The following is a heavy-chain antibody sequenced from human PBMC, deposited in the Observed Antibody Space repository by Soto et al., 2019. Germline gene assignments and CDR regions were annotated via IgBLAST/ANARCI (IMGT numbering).Heavy chain of an antibody. CDR1: GFTFSSYG. D-gene: IGHD3-10*01. J-gene: IGHJ4*02. CDR3: ARDRVITMVRGGEIDY. CDR2: IWYDGSNK. Sequence: QVQLVESGGGVVQPGRSLRLSCAASGFTFSSYGMHWVRQAPGKGLEWVAVIWYDGSNKYYADSVKGRFTISRDNSKNTLYLQMNSLRAEDTAAYYCARDRVITMVRGGEIDYWGQGTLVTVSS. V-gene: IGHV3-33*01.